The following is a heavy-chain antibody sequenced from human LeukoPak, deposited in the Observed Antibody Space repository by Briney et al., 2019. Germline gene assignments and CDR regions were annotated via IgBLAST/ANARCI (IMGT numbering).Heavy chain of an antibody. J-gene: IGHJ3*02. V-gene: IGHV3-23*01. D-gene: IGHD3-10*02. CDR2: ISGSGGST. Sequence: PGGSLRLSCAASGFTFSSYAMSWVRQAPGKGLEWVSAISGSGGSTYYADSVKGRFTISRDNSKNTLYLQMNSLRAEDTAVYYCAKDGLRITMWGDAFDIWGQGTMVTVSS. CDR1: GFTFSSYA. CDR3: AKDGLRITMWGDAFDI.